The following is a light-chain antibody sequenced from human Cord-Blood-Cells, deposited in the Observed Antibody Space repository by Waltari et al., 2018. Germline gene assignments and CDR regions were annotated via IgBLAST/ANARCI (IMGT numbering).Light chain of an antibody. CDR3: MQALQTPLT. J-gene: IGKJ4*01. CDR2: LGS. Sequence: DIVMTKSPLSLPVTPGEQASISCRSSQSLLHSNGYNYLDWYLQKPGQSPQLLIYLGSNRASGVPDRFSGSGSGTDFTLKISRVEAEDVGVYYCMQALQTPLTFGGGTKVEIK. V-gene: IGKV2-28*01. CDR1: QSLLHSNGYNY.